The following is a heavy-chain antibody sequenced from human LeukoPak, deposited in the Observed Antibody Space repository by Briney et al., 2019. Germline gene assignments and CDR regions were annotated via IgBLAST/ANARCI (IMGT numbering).Heavy chain of an antibody. CDR1: NGSISSYH. CDR3: ARLRVSGSYLYYFDY. J-gene: IGHJ4*02. CDR2: IQTSGTT. D-gene: IGHD1-26*01. V-gene: IGHV4-4*09. Sequence: PSGALSLTCTVSNGSISSYHWSWVRQPPGQGLEWIGYIQTSGTTNYNPSLKSRLTISVDTSQNQFTLKLSSVTAADTAVYYCARLRVSGSYLYYFDYWGQGTLVTVSS.